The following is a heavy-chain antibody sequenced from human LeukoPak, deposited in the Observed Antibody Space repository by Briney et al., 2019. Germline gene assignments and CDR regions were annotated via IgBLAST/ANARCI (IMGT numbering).Heavy chain of an antibody. J-gene: IGHJ4*02. CDR1: GFTFSNYW. Sequence: PGGSLRLSCAAYGFTFSNYWMNWVRQAPGKGLEWVSGITGSGGSTYYAESVKGRFTISRDNSKNMAYLQMNSLRADDTAVYYCASRPPSETYFAVFDYWGQGTLVTVSS. CDR3: ASRPPSETYFAVFDY. D-gene: IGHD2/OR15-2a*01. V-gene: IGHV3-23*01. CDR2: ITGSGGST.